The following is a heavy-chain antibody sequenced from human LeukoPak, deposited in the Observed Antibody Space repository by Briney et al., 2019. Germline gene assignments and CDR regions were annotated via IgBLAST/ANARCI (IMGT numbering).Heavy chain of an antibody. V-gene: IGHV4-61*02. Sequence: SGTLSLTCTVSGGSISSGSYYWSWIRQPAGKGLEWIGRIYTSGSTNYNPSLKSRVTISVDTSKDQFSLKLSSVTAADTAVYYCARSNWGSGPPFDYWGQGTLVTVSS. CDR3: ARSNWGSGPPFDY. J-gene: IGHJ4*02. CDR1: GGSISSGSYY. CDR2: IYTSGST. D-gene: IGHD7-27*01.